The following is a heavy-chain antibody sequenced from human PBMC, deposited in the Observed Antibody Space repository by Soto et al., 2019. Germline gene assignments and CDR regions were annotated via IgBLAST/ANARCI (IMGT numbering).Heavy chain of an antibody. D-gene: IGHD3-10*01. V-gene: IGHV3-33*01. CDR3: ARGHHYYGSGRYYNYFDY. J-gene: IGHJ4*02. CDR2: LWYDGSNK. CDR1: GFTFSSYR. Sequence: GGSLRLSCAASGFTFSSYRLHWVRPAPGKGLEWVAVLWYDGSNKYHADSVKGRFHIPRDNSKNTMYLQMNSLRAEDTAGYYCARGHHYYGSGRYYNYFDYWGQGTLVTVSS.